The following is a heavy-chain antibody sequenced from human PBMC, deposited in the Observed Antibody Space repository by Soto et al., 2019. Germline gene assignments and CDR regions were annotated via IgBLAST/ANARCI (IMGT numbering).Heavy chain of an antibody. CDR1: GGTFSNDA. J-gene: IGHJ6*02. CDR3: ATGLGAGNYGMDV. D-gene: IGHD3-10*01. Sequence: QEQLVQAGAEVKKPGSSVRISCRASGGTFSNDAVSWVRQAPGQGLQWMGGIIPIFGTTHYAQKFQGRVTITADESTATAYMELRRVTSEDTAVYSCATGLGAGNYGMDVWGQGTAVTVSS. CDR2: IIPIFGTT. V-gene: IGHV1-69*01.